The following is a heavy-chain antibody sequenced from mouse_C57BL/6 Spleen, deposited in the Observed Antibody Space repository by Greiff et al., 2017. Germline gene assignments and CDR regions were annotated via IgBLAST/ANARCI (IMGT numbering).Heavy chain of an antibody. CDR3: ARDQREIPSSHWYFDV. V-gene: IGHV3-6*01. CDR2: ISYDGSN. CDR1: GYSITSGYY. J-gene: IGHJ1*03. Sequence: DVKLQESGPGLVKPSQSLSLTCSVTGYSITSGYYWNWIRQFPGNKLEWMGYISYDGSNNYNPSLKNRISITRDTSKNQFFLKLNSVTTEDTATYYCARDQREIPSSHWYFDVWGTGTTVTVSS. D-gene: IGHD5-1-1*01.